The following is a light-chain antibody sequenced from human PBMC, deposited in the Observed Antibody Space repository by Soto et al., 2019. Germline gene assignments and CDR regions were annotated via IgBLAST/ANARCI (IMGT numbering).Light chain of an antibody. CDR2: NNN. CDR3: AAWDDSLNGDV. J-gene: IGLJ1*01. Sequence: QSVLTQPPSASGTPGQRVTISCSGGSSNIGTNAVNWYQQLPGTAPKLLIYNNNQQPSGVPDRFSGSKSGTSASLAISGLQSEDEADYYCAAWDDSLNGDVFGTGTKVTVL. V-gene: IGLV1-44*01. CDR1: SSNIGTNA.